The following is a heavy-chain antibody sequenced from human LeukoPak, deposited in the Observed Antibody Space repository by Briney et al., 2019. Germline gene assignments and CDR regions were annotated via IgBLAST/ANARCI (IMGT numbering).Heavy chain of an antibody. D-gene: IGHD4-17*01. CDR3: AREYRPDYVRAFDV. CDR2: ISRSGTI. CDR1: GFTFSDYE. Sequence: GGSLRLSCAASGFTFSDYEMSWVRQVPGKGLDWVSYISRSGTIYYADSVKDRFTISRDNAKNLLYLHMNSLRAGDTAVYYCAREYRPDYVRAFDVWGLGTMVTVSS. J-gene: IGHJ3*01. V-gene: IGHV3-48*03.